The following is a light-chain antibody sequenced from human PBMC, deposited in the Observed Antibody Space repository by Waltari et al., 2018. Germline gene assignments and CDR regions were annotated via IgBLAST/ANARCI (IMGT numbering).Light chain of an antibody. CDR3: AAGDDTLRGVE. J-gene: IGLJ2*01. CDR1: SSNIGSNY. V-gene: IGLV1-47*01. CDR2: RNN. Sequence: QSVLTQPPSASGTPGQRVTISCSGSSSNIGSNYVYWYQKLPGTAPKLLIYRNNQALPGVPERCCGSSCGPGGSLAIRGRRPEVEAGYYCAAGDDTLRGVESGAGTTLAAL.